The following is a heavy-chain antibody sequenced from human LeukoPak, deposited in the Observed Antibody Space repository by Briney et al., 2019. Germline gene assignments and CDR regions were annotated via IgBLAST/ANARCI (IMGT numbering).Heavy chain of an antibody. CDR2: IYSGGST. J-gene: IGHJ4*02. D-gene: IGHD6-13*01. CDR1: GLTVSSNY. V-gene: IGHV3-53*01. CDR3: AKRGIAAAASFDY. Sequence: GGSLRLSCAASGLTVSSNYMSWVRQAPGKGLEWVSVIYSGGSTYYADSVKGRFTISRDNAKNSLYLQMNSLRAEDTAVYYCAKRGIAAAASFDYWGQGTLVTVSS.